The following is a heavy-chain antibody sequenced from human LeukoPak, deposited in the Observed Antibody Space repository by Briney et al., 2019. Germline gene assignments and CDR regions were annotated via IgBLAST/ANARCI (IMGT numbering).Heavy chain of an antibody. V-gene: IGHV4-59*01. CDR3: ARGVRYYYDSSGYSPFDY. J-gene: IGHJ4*02. D-gene: IGHD3-22*01. CDR2: IYYSGST. CDR1: GGSISSYY. Sequence: SETLSLTCTVSGGSISSYYWSWIRQPPGKGLEWIGNIYYSGSTNYNPSLKSRVTISVDTSKNQFSLKLSSVTAADTAVYYCARGVRYYYDSSGYSPFDYWGQGTLVTVSS.